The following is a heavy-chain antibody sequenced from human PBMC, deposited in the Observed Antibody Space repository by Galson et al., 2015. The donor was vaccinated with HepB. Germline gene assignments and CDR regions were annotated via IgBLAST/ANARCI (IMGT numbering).Heavy chain of an antibody. CDR1: TFIFSTYS. J-gene: IGHJ6*02. Sequence: SLRLSCAASTFIFSTYSMNWVRQAPGKGLEWVAYISSSSSTINYADSVKGRFTISRDNAKNSLYLQMNSLRDEDTAVYYCARERYSSGWYFYYGMDVWGQGTTVTVSS. CDR2: ISSSSSTI. V-gene: IGHV3-48*02. CDR3: ARERYSSGWYFYYGMDV. D-gene: IGHD6-19*01.